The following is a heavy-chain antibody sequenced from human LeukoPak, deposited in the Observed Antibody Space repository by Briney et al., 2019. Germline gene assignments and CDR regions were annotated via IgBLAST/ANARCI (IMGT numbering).Heavy chain of an antibody. J-gene: IGHJ4*02. V-gene: IGHV4-61*08. CDR3: ARTDDYALVY. CDR1: GGSISSGGYY. D-gene: IGHD4-17*01. Sequence: SETLSLTCTVSGGSISSGGYYWSWIRQHPGKGLEWIGYIYYSGSTNYNPSLKSRVTISVDTSKNQFSLKLSSVTAADTAVYYCARTDDYALVYWGQGTLVTVSS. CDR2: IYYSGST.